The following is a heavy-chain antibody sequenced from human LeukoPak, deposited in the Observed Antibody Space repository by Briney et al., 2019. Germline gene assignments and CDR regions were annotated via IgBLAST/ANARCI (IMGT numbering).Heavy chain of an antibody. V-gene: IGHV3-66*01. CDR1: GFTVSSNY. J-gene: IGHJ4*02. CDR3: AVVDSIGWYCHDY. D-gene: IGHD6-19*01. CDR2: IYSGDNT. Sequence: PGGSLRLSCAASGFTVSSNYMSWVRQAPGKGLEWVSVIYSGDNTYYADAVKGRFTISRDISKNTLYLQMNSLRAEDTAVYYCAVVDSIGWYCHDYWGQGTLVTVSS.